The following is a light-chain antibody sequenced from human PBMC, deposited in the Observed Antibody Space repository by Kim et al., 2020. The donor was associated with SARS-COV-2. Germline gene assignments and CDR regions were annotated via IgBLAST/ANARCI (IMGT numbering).Light chain of an antibody. CDR2: EVS. J-gene: IGLJ2*01. CDR1: STDVGNYNL. CDR3: CSYGGTRNHVV. Sequence: QSALTQPASVSGSPGQSISISCTGSSTDVGNYNLVSWYQHHPGKAPKLIIYEVSQRPSGVSNRFSGSKSGDTASLTISGVQAEDEADYFCCSYGGTRNHVVFGGGTQLTVL. V-gene: IGLV2-23*02.